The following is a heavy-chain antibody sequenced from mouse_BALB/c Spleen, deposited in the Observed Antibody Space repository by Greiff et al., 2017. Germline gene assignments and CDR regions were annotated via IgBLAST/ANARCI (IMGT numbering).Heavy chain of an antibody. D-gene: IGHD1-1*01. V-gene: IGHV1-63*02. CDR3: ARDYYGSSSHWYFDV. CDR1: GYTFTNYW. J-gene: IGHJ1*01. CDR2: IYPGGGYT. Sequence: VKLMESGAELVRPGTSVKISCKASGYTFTNYWLGWVKQRPGHGLEWIGDIYPGGGYTNYNEKFKGKATLTADTSSSTAYMQLSSLTSEDSAVYFCARDYYGSSSHWYFDVWGAGTTVTVSS.